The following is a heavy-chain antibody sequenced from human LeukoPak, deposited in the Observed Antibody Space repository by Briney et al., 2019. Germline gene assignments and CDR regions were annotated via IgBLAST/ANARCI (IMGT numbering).Heavy chain of an antibody. J-gene: IGHJ4*02. V-gene: IGHV4-59*04. CDR2: IYHSGST. Sequence: GSLRLSCAASGFTFSSYSMNWVRQAPGKGLEWIGYIYHSGSTYYNPSLKSRVTISVDTSKNQFSLKLSSVTAADTAVYYCAGTYYYDRAPEYYFDYWGQGTLVTVSS. D-gene: IGHD3-22*01. CDR3: AGTYYYDRAPEYYFDY. CDR1: GFTFSSYS.